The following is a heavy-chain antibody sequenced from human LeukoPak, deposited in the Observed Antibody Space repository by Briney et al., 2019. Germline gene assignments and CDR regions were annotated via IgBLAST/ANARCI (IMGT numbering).Heavy chain of an antibody. J-gene: IGHJ4*02. CDR3: ARVPYGDFLFDY. CDR2: IYSGGST. V-gene: IGHV3-66*01. CDR1: GFTVSSNY. D-gene: IGHD4-17*01. Sequence: GGSLRLSCAASGFTVSSNYMSWVRQAPGKGLEWVSVIYSGGSTYYADSVKGRFTISRDNSKNTLYLQMNSLRAEDTAVYYCARVPYGDFLFDYWGQGTLVTVSS.